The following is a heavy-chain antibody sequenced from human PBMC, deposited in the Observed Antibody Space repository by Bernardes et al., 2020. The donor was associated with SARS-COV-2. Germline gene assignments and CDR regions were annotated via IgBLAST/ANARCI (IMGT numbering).Heavy chain of an antibody. CDR3: ARAGDCSSATCSIDY. J-gene: IGHJ4*02. D-gene: IGHD2-2*01. CDR1: GDTFNNFA. Sequence: ASMKVSCKASGDTFNNFAINWVRQAPGQGLEWMGWISTYSGDTKYAQRVQGRLSMTTDTPTSTAYMELRSLRSDDTAVYYCARAGDCSSATCSIDYWGQGTLVTVSS. V-gene: IGHV1-18*01. CDR2: ISTYSGDT.